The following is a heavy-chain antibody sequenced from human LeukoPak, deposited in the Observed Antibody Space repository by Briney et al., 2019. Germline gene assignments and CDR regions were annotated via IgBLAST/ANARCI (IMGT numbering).Heavy chain of an antibody. D-gene: IGHD2-15*01. CDR2: MNPNSGNT. CDR3: ARDEVVAAPNYFGMVV. V-gene: IGHV1-8*02. J-gene: IGHJ6*02. Sequence: ASVKVSCKASGYTFTSYYMHWVRQATGQGLEWMGWMNPNSGNTGLAQKFQGRVTLTRDTSLSTAYMELSNLRSDDTAVYYCARDEVVAAPNYFGMVVWGQGTTVSVSS. CDR1: GYTFTSYY.